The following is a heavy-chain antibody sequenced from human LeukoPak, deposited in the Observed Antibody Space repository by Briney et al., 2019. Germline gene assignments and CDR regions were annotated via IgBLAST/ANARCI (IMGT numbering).Heavy chain of an antibody. CDR1: GDSIDNYY. J-gene: IGHJ6*03. CDR2: IYTIGSI. V-gene: IGHV4-4*07. CDR3: ARVGLVKADYYYYHYMDV. Sequence: SATLSLTCTVSGDSIDNYYWSWIRQPAGKGLEWIGRIYTIGSINYNPSLKSRVTMSVDTSKNQFSLKLTSVTAADTAVYFCARVGLVKADYYYYHYMDVWGKGTTVTVSS. D-gene: IGHD6-6*01.